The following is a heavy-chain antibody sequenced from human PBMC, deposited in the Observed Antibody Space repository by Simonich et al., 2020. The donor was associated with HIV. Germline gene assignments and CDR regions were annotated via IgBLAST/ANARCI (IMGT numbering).Heavy chain of an antibody. V-gene: IGHV3-9*03. CDR3: AKDRYSSSSGSFDY. CDR2: ISWKRGSI. D-gene: IGHD6-6*01. J-gene: IGHJ4*02. CDR1: GFAFDDYA. Sequence: EVQLVESGGGLVQPGRSLRLSCAASGFAFDDYAMHLVRQAPGKGRGVVSGISWKRGSIGYADSVKGRFTISRDNAKNSLYLQMNSLRAEDMALYYCAKDRYSSSSGSFDYWGQGTLVTVSS.